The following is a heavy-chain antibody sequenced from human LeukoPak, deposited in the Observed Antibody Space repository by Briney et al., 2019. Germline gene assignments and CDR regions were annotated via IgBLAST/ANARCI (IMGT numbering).Heavy chain of an antibody. CDR1: GGSISNYY. V-gene: IGHV4-59*01. Sequence: PSETLSLTCTVSGGSISNYYWNWIRQPPGKGLEWIGYLHYTGSTTYNPSLKSRVTISVDMSKNQFSLNLSSVTAADTAVYYCARGSRTTFGSNYFDSWGPEILVTVSS. CDR2: LHYTGST. J-gene: IGHJ4*01. CDR3: ARGSRTTFGSNYFDS. D-gene: IGHD3-3*01.